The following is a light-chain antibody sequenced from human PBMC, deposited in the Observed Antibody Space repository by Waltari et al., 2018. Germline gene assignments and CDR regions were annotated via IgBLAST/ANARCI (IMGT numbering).Light chain of an antibody. V-gene: IGKV3-20*01. J-gene: IGKJ2*01. CDR2: AVS. Sequence: EIVLTQSPGTLTFSPGEAATLSCRASQSLNNYLAWYQQRPGQAPRPLMYAVSTRATGIPDRFRGAGSGTVFTLTINRLEPEDFAVYYCQQYTSSPYTFGQGTKLEIK. CDR3: QQYTSSPYT. CDR1: QSLNNY.